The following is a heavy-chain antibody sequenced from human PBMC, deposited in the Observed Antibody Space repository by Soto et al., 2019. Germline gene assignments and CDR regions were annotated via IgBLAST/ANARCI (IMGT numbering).Heavy chain of an antibody. V-gene: IGHV3-23*01. CDR1: GFTFSSYA. Sequence: GGSLRLSCAASGFTFSSYAMSWVRQAPGKGLEWVSAISGSGGSTYYADSVKGRFTISRDNSKNTLYLQMNSLRAEDTAVYYCAKEHCSSTSCYPGGPYYYMEVWGKGTTVTVSS. CDR2: ISGSGGST. CDR3: AKEHCSSTSCYPGGPYYYMEV. D-gene: IGHD2-2*01. J-gene: IGHJ6*03.